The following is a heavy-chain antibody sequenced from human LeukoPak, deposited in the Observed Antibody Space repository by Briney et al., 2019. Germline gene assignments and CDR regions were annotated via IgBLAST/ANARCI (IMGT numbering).Heavy chain of an antibody. CDR1: GGSISSYY. Sequence: PSETLSLTCTVSGGSISSYYWCWIRQSPGKGLEWIGYFYYSGSTNYNPSLKSRVTISVDTSKNQFSLKLSSVTAADTAVYYCARGVGYYHAFDIWGQGTMVTVSS. V-gene: IGHV4-59*01. J-gene: IGHJ3*02. CDR2: FYYSGST. D-gene: IGHD1-26*01. CDR3: ARGVGYYHAFDI.